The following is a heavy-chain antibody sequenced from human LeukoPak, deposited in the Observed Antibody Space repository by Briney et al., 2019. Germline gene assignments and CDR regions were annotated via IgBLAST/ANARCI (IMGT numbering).Heavy chain of an antibody. Sequence: GGSLRLSCAASGFTVSSNYMSWVRQAPGKGLEWVSVIYSGGSTYYADSVRGRFTISRDNSKNTLYLQMNSLRAEDTAVYYCARVVSSIHYYYGMDVWGQGTTVTVSS. V-gene: IGHV3-53*01. J-gene: IGHJ6*02. CDR2: IYSGGST. D-gene: IGHD4-23*01. CDR3: ARVVSSIHYYYGMDV. CDR1: GFTVSSNY.